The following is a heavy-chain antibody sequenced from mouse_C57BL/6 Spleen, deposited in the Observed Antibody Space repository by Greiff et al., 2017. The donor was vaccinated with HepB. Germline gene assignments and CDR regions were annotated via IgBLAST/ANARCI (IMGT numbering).Heavy chain of an antibody. V-gene: IGHV1-15*01. J-gene: IGHJ4*01. CDR1: GYTFTDYD. D-gene: IGHD2-2*01. CDR2: IDPETGGT. Sequence: VQLQQSGAELVRPGASVTLSCKASGYTFTDYDMHWVKQTPVHGLEWIGAIDPETGGTAYNQKFKGKAILTADKSSSTAYMELRSLTSEDSAVYYCTNYYGYLDDWGQGTSVTVSS. CDR3: TNYYGYLDD.